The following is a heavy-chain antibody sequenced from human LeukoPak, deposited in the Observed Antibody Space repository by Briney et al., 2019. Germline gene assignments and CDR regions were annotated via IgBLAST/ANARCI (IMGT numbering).Heavy chain of an antibody. J-gene: IGHJ4*02. D-gene: IGHD2-2*01. V-gene: IGHV3-21*01. CDR1: GFTFSSYS. Sequence: PGGSLRLSCAASGFTFSSYSMNWVRQAPGKGLEWVSSISSSSSYIYYADSVKGRFTISRDNAKNSLYLQMNSLRAEDTAVYYCAREGDGYCSSTSCREFDYWGQGTLVTVSS. CDR3: AREGDGYCSSTSCREFDY. CDR2: ISSSSSYI.